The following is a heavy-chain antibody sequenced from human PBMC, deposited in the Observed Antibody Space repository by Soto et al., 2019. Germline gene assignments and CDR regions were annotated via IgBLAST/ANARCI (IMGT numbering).Heavy chain of an antibody. J-gene: IGHJ5*02. CDR3: ARGWDAGSYGYTDTWFDP. D-gene: IGHD5-18*01. V-gene: IGHV1-18*01. CDR2: ISAYTGNT. CDR1: GYTFTSYG. Sequence: ASVKVSCKASGYTFTSYGISWVRQAPGQGLEWMGWISAYTGNTNYAQKLQGRVTMTTDTSTSTAYMELRSLRSDDTAVYYCARGWDAGSYGYTDTWFDPWGQGTLVTVSS.